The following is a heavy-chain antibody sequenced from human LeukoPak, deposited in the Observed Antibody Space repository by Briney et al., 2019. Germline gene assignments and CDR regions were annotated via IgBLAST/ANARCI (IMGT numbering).Heavy chain of an antibody. CDR2: INGDNGNT. Sequence: ASVKVSCKASGYTFTTYDMHWVRQAPGQRLEWMGWINGDNGNTKYSQKFQGRVTITRDTSAYTAYMELRSLSSADTAVYFCARAPYDILTGYSLNWFDPWGQGTLVTVSS. CDR1: GYTFTTYD. V-gene: IGHV1-3*01. D-gene: IGHD3-9*01. CDR3: ARAPYDILTGYSLNWFDP. J-gene: IGHJ5*02.